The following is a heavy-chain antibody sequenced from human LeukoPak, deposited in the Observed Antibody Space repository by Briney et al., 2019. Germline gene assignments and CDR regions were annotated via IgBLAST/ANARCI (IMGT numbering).Heavy chain of an antibody. V-gene: IGHV3-74*01. CDR3: ARGRGGSYHY. Sequence: GESLRLSCAASGFTFSNDWMHWVRQAPGKGLVWVSRINTDGSTTTYADSVKGRFTISRDNAKNTLYLQMNSLRVEDTAVYCCARGRGGSYHYWGQGTLVTVSS. D-gene: IGHD1-26*01. CDR2: INTDGSTT. J-gene: IGHJ4*02. CDR1: GFTFSNDW.